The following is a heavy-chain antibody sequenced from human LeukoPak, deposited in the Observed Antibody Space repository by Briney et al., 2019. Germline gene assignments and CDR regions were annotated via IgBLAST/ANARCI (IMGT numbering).Heavy chain of an antibody. J-gene: IGHJ4*02. CDR1: GFTFSSYS. V-gene: IGHV3-48*01. CDR3: ARDLQYGGY. Sequence: GGSLRLSCAASGFTFSSYSMNWVRQAPGKGLEWVSYISSSSNIYYADSVKGRFTISRDNAKNSLYLQMNSLRAEDTAVYYCARDLQYGGYWGQGTLVTVSS. CDR2: ISSSSNI. D-gene: IGHD4-11*01.